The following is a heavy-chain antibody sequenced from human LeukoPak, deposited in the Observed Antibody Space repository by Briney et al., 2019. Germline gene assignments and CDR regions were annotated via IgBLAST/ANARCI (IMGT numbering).Heavy chain of an antibody. D-gene: IGHD2-15*01. J-gene: IGHJ6*02. CDR2: ISSSSSYI. CDR1: GFTFSSYS. CDR3: ARDIWGYCSGGSCSPRGMDV. Sequence: GGSLRLSCAASGFTFSSYSMNWVRQAPGKGLEWVSSISSSSSYIYYADSVKGRFTISRDSAKNSLYLQMNSLRAEDTAVYYCARDIWGYCSGGSCSPRGMDVWGQGTTVTVSS. V-gene: IGHV3-21*01.